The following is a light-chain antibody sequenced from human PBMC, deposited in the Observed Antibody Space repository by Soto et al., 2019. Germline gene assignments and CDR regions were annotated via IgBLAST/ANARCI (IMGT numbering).Light chain of an antibody. V-gene: IGKV3-20*01. Sequence: TPFFSSGGRPTHSWTCSPSVSSNLAWYQQKPGQAPRLLIYSGSTRATGIPDRFSGSGSGTDFTLTISRLEPEDFAVYYCQQYGSSPRRTFGQGTKVDIK. J-gene: IGKJ1*01. CDR1: PSVSSN. CDR3: QQYGSSPRRT. CDR2: SGS.